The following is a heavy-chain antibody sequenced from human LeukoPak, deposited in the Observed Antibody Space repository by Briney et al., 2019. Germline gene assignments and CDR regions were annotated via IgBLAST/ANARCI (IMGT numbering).Heavy chain of an antibody. CDR3: ARVSSSFETYYYYYMDV. J-gene: IGHJ6*03. Sequence: GGSLRLSCAASGFTFSSYWMSWVRQAPGKGLEWVANIKQDGSEKYYVDSVKGRFTISRDNAKNSLYLQMNSLRAEDTAVYYCARVSSSFETYYYYYMDVWGKGTTVTVSS. CDR1: GFTFSSYW. CDR2: IKQDGSEK. D-gene: IGHD6-6*01. V-gene: IGHV3-7*01.